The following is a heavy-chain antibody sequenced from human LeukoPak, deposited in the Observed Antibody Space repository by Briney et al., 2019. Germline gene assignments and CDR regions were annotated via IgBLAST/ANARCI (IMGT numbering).Heavy chain of an antibody. V-gene: IGHV1-18*01. Sequence: EASVKVSCKASGYTFTSYGISWVRQAPGQGLEWMGWISAYNGNTNYAQKLQGRVTMTTDTSTSTAYMELRSLRSDDTAVYYCARAPPVTMVRGVLPRGYWDQGTLVTVSS. D-gene: IGHD3-10*01. CDR2: ISAYNGNT. CDR3: ARAPPVTMVRGVLPRGY. J-gene: IGHJ4*02. CDR1: GYTFTSYG.